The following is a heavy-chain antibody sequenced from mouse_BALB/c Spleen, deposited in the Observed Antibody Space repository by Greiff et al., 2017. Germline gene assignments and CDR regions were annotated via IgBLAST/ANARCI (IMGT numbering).Heavy chain of an antibody. CDR2: ISSGGGST. J-gene: IGHJ3*01. CDR1: GFAFSSYD. Sequence: EVKVEESGGGLVKPGGSLKLSCAASGFAFSSYDMSWVRQTPEKRLEWVAYISSGGGSTYYPDTVKGRFTISRDNAKNTLYLQMSSLKSEDTAMYYCARHPVSYWGQGTLVTVSA. CDR3: ARHPVSY. V-gene: IGHV5-12-1*01.